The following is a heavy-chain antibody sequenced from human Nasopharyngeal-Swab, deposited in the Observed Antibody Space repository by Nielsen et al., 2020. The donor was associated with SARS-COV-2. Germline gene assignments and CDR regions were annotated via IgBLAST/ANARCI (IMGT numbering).Heavy chain of an antibody. CDR2: IWDDGSNK. CDR3: ARASKFFLGYCSGGSCYKNWFDP. J-gene: IGHJ5*02. Sequence: VRQAPGKGLEWVAVIWDDGSNKYYADSVKGRFTISRDNSKNTLYLQMNSLRAEDTAVYYCARASKFFLGYCSGGSCYKNWFDPWGQGTLVTVSS. D-gene: IGHD2-15*01. V-gene: IGHV3-33*01.